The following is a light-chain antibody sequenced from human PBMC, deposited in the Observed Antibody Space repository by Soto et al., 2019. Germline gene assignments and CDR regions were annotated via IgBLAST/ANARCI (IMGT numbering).Light chain of an antibody. J-gene: IGKJ2*01. CDR3: QQYKPYSP. Sequence: DIQMTQSPSTLSASVGDRVTITCRASQSISVFLAWYQQKPGRAPKLLIYAASTLESGVPSRFSGSGSETEFLLTISSLQPDDSATYYCQQYKPYSPFGQGTKLEIK. CDR1: QSISVF. V-gene: IGKV1-5*03. CDR2: AAS.